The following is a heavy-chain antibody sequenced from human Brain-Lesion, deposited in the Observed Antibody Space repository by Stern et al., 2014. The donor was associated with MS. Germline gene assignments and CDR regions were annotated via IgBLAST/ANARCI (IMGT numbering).Heavy chain of an antibody. CDR2: IWDDASKK. V-gene: IGHV3-33*01. J-gene: IGHJ6*02. D-gene: IGHD3-3*01. Sequence: VQLVESGGGVVPPGRSLRLSCAASGFTFSNYGMYWVRQAPGQGLEWGAVIWDDASKKYYADSVKGRFSISRDNSKKTLDLQMHSLRAEDTAVYYCARTKLRFLEWDRAYGMDVWGQGTTVTVSS. CDR3: ARTKLRFLEWDRAYGMDV. CDR1: GFTFSNYG.